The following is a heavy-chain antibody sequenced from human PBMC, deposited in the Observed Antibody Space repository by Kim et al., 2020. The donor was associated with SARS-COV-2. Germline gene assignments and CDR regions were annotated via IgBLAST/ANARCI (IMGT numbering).Heavy chain of an antibody. CDR3: ASPEMATIMWSVDYYVMDV. Sequence: SVKVSCKASGGTFSSSAISWVRQAPGQGLEWMGGITPIFGTANYAQKFQGRVTITADKSTSTAYMELSSLRSEDTAVYYCASPEMATIMWSVDYYVMDV. D-gene: IGHD3-3*01. CDR2: ITPIFGTA. J-gene: IGHJ6*01. CDR1: GGTFSSSA. V-gene: IGHV1-69*06.